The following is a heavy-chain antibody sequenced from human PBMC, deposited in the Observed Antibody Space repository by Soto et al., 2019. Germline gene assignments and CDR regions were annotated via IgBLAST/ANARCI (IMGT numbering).Heavy chain of an antibody. CDR2: IYYSGGT. Sequence: SETLSLTCTVSGGSISSSSYYWGWIRQPPGKGLEWIGSIYYSGGTYYNPSLKSRVTISVDTSKNQFSLKLSSVTAADTAVYYCARLRYYDSSGYYLDYWGQGTLVTVSS. V-gene: IGHV4-39*01. CDR1: GGSISSSSYY. D-gene: IGHD3-22*01. J-gene: IGHJ4*02. CDR3: ARLRYYDSSGYYLDY.